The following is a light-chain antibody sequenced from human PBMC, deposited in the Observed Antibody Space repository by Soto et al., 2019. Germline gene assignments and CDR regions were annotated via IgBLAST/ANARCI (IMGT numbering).Light chain of an antibody. CDR3: QQYNNWPPVT. CDR2: GAS. Sequence: EIVMTQSPATLSVSPGERATFSCRASQSVGSNLAWYQQKPGQAPRLLIYGASTRATGIPGRFSGSGSGTEFTLTISSLQSEDFAVYYCQQYNNWPPVTFGQGTKLEIK. CDR1: QSVGSN. V-gene: IGKV3-15*01. J-gene: IGKJ2*01.